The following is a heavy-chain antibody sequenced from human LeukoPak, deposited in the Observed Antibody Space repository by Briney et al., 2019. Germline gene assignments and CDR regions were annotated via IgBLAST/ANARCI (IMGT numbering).Heavy chain of an antibody. CDR1: GGTFSSYA. D-gene: IGHD2-15*01. J-gene: IGHJ5*02. CDR2: IIPILGIA. Sequence: GASVKVSCKASGGTFSSYAISWVRQAPGQGLEWMGRIIPILGIANYAQKFQGRVTITADKSTSTAYMELSSLRSEDTAVYYCASEGPGYCSGGSCYGPHGRIYWFDPWGQGTLVTVSS. CDR3: ASEGPGYCSGGSCYGPHGRIYWFDP. V-gene: IGHV1-69*04.